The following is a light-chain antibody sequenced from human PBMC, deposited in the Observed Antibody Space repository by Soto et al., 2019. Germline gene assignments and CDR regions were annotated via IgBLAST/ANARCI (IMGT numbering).Light chain of an antibody. CDR1: QDVRHY. CDR3: LQHYYYPRT. Sequence: DIQVTQSPSSLSASVGDRVTIICRASQDVRHYFGCYQQKPGKAPKRLIYEISTLQSGVPSRFSGSGSGTEFTLTIDSLQPEDSATYYCLQHYYYPRTFGQGTRLEIK. J-gene: IGKJ1*01. V-gene: IGKV1-17*01. CDR2: EIS.